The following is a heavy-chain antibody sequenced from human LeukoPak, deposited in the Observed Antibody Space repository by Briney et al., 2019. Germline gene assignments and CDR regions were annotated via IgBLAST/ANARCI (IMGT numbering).Heavy chain of an antibody. CDR1: GFTFSSYS. J-gene: IGHJ3*02. CDR2: ISSSSSYI. D-gene: IGHD1-26*01. Sequence: PGGSLRLSCAASGFTFSSYSMNWVRQAPGKGLEWVSSISSSSSYIYYADSVKGRFTISRDNAKNSLYLQMNSLRAEDTALYYCARRSPSGSLDGFDIWGQGTMVTVSS. V-gene: IGHV3-21*04. CDR3: ARRSPSGSLDGFDI.